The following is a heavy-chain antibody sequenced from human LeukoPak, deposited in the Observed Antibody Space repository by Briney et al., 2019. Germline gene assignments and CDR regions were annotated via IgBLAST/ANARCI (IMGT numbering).Heavy chain of an antibody. J-gene: IGHJ4*02. D-gene: IGHD5-12*01. CDR3: VNLGYSD. Sequence: GGSLRLSCEASGFSFSAAWMTWVHQAPGKGLEWVATIKNDGSDKYYVDSVKGRFTLSRDNAKNLVYLQMNSLRVEDTAVYYCVNLGYSDGGQGTLVTVSS. CDR1: GFSFSAAW. CDR2: IKNDGSDK. V-gene: IGHV3-7*01.